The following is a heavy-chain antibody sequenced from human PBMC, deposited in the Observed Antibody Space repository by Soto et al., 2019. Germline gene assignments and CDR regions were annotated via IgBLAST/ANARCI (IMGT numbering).Heavy chain of an antibody. V-gene: IGHV3-33*01. J-gene: IGHJ5*02. CDR2: IRSDGSNT. CDR3: ARDCDTSGYWSWCDP. D-gene: IGHD3-22*01. Sequence: QVQLVESGGGVVQPGRSLRLSCAGSGFTFRNYGMHWVRQAPGKGLDWVAGIRSDGSNTYYTDSVKGRFTISRDDSKNPLYLQMDSLRVEDTAVYYCARDCDTSGYWSWCDPWGKGTLVTVSS. CDR1: GFTFRNYG.